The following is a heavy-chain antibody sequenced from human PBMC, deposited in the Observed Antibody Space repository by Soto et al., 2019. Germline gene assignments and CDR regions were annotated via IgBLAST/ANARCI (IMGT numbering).Heavy chain of an antibody. D-gene: IGHD6-13*01. V-gene: IGHV1-2*02. CDR1: GYSFPGYY. J-gene: IGHJ5*02. CDR3: VRASAAATSWFVH. CDR2: INPRSGGT. Sequence: QVQLVQSGAEVKEPGASVRVSCRASGYSFPGYYIHWVRQAPGHGLEWMGWINPRSGGTNNAQKFQGRVSTTRNTATVTVYMELTGVTPDDTAIYYCVRASAAATSWFVHWGQGTLVTISS.